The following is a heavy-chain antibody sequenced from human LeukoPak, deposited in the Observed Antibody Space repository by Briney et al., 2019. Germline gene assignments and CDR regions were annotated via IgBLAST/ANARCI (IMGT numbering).Heavy chain of an antibody. CDR1: GFTFSSYS. J-gene: IGHJ3*02. V-gene: IGHV3-21*01. CDR3: ARAYRDAFDI. CDR2: IIHSSSYI. Sequence: GGSLRLSCAASGFTFSSYSMHWVCQAPGKGLEWVSSIIHSSSYIYYADSVKGRFTISRDNAKNSLYLQMNSLRAEDTAVYYCARAYRDAFDIWGQETMVTVSS.